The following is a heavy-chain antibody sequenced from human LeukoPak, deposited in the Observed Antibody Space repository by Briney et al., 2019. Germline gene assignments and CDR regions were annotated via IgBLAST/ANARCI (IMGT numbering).Heavy chain of an antibody. CDR3: ARGYSGYDWGVDY. J-gene: IGHJ4*02. CDR2: ISYDGSNK. D-gene: IGHD5-12*01. CDR1: GFTFSSYA. V-gene: IGHV3-30-3*01. Sequence: PGGSLRLSCAASGFTFSSYAMHWVRQAPGKGLEWVAVISYDGSNKYYADSVKGRFTISRDNSKNTLYLQMNSLRAEDTAVYYCARGYSGYDWGVDYWGQGTLVTVSS.